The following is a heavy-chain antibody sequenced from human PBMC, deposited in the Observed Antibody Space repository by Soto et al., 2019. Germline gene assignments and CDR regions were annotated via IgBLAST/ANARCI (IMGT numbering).Heavy chain of an antibody. J-gene: IGHJ1*01. Sequence: GGSLRLSCAASEFTFSSYWMSWVRQAPGKGLEWVANIKQDGSEKYYVDSVKGRFTISRDNAKNSLYLQMNSLRAEDTAVYYCESENNHKRGYSYGMHWGQGTLVTVSS. CDR2: IKQDGSEK. CDR3: ESENNHKRGYSYGMH. V-gene: IGHV3-7*01. CDR1: EFTFSSYW. D-gene: IGHD5-18*01.